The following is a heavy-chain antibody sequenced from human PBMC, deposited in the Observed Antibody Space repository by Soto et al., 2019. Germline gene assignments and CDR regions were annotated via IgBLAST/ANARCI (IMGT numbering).Heavy chain of an antibody. J-gene: IGHJ3*02. CDR1: GVSISSDY. CDR3: ARGPLWMDAFDI. CDR2: TSHTGTT. V-gene: IGHV4-59*01. Sequence: QVQLQESGPGLVKPSETLSLTCTVSGVSISSDYWTWIRQSPGKGLEWIAYTSHTGTTDYNPSLKSRVTISLGTSKNQFSLKLSSVTAADTAVYYCARGPLWMDAFDIWGQGTKVTVSP. D-gene: IGHD5-12*01.